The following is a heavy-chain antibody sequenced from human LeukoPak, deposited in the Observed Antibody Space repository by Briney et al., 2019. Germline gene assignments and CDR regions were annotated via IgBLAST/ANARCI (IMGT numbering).Heavy chain of an antibody. CDR3: AKTTTMDV. V-gene: IGHV3-23*01. CDR2: MSGSGDGT. CDR1: GFTFSSYA. Sequence: GGSLRLSCAASGFTFSSYAMSWVRQAPGKGLEWVSSMSGSGDGTYYADPVKGRFTFSRDNSKNTLDLQMSSLRAEDTAVYYCAKTTTMDVWGKGTTVTVSS. D-gene: IGHD4-17*01. J-gene: IGHJ6*03.